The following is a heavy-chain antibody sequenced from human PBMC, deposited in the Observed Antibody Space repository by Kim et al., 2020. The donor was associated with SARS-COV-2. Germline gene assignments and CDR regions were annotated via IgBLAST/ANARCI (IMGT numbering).Heavy chain of an antibody. J-gene: IGHJ4*02. D-gene: IGHD6-6*01. V-gene: IGHV4-39*01. CDR3: ARQPREQLDSYFDY. CDR1: GGSISSSSYY. CDR2: IYYGGST. Sequence: SETLSLTCTVSGGSISSSSYYLAWIRQPPGRGLEWIGSIYYGGSTYYNPSLKSRVTISVDTSKNQFSLKLSSVTAADTAVYYCARQPREQLDSYFDYWGQGTLVTVSS.